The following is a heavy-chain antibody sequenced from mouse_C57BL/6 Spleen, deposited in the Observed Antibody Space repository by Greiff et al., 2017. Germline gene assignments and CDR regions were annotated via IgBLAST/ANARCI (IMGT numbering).Heavy chain of an antibody. CDR3: ARGLPPFDY. J-gene: IGHJ2*01. CDR1: GFTFSDYY. V-gene: IGHV5-12*01. CDR2: ISNGGGST. D-gene: IGHD3-1*01. Sequence: EVHLVESGGGLVQPGGSLKLSCAASGFTFSDYYMYWVRQTPEKRLEWVAYISNGGGSTYYPDTVKGRFTISRDNAKNTLYLQMSRLKSEDTAMYYCARGLPPFDYWGQGTTLTVSS.